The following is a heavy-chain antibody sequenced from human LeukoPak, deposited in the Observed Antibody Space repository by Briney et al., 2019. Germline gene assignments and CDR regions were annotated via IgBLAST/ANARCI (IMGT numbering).Heavy chain of an antibody. Sequence: GGSLRLSCAASGFTFSTSAMHWVRQAPGKGLESVTIMAFDGTDINYIDSVKGRFTISRDNSKNTLYLEMNSLRTEDTAVYYCVRDARGSLDYWGQGTLVTVSS. CDR2: MAFDGTDI. CDR1: GFTFSTSA. CDR3: VRDARGSLDY. V-gene: IGHV3-30-3*01. J-gene: IGHJ4*02.